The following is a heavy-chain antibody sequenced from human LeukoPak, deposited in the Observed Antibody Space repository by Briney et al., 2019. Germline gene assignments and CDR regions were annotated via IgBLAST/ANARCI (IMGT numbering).Heavy chain of an antibody. Sequence: GGSLRLSCAASGFTFSSYAMSWVRQAPGKGLEWVSAISGSGGSTYYADSVKGRFTISRDNSKNTLYLQMNSLRAEDTAVYYCAKAQRGYYDSSGYPRDYWGQGTLVTVSS. D-gene: IGHD3-22*01. V-gene: IGHV3-23*01. J-gene: IGHJ4*02. CDR3: AKAQRGYYDSSGYPRDY. CDR2: ISGSGGST. CDR1: GFTFSSYA.